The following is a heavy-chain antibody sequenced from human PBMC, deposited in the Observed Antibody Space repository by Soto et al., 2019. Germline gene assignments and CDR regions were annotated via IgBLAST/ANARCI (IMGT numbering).Heavy chain of an antibody. CDR3: AQGYYDSSGYYSKGGHYYYGMDV. J-gene: IGHJ6*02. Sequence: PSQTLSLTCAISGDSVSSNSAAWNWIRQSPSRGLEWLGRTYYRSKWYNDYAVSVKSRITINPDTSKNQFSLQLNSVTPEDTAVYYCAQGYYDSSGYYSKGGHYYYGMDVWGQGTTVTVSS. CDR2: TYYRSKWYN. D-gene: IGHD3-22*01. V-gene: IGHV6-1*01. CDR1: GDSVSSNSAA.